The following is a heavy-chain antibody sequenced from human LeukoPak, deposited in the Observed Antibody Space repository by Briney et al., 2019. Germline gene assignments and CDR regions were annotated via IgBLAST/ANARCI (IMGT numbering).Heavy chain of an antibody. Sequence: GESLQISCKGSGYRFTSYWISWVRQMPGKGLEWMGRIDPSDSYSNYSPSFQGHVTMSADKSISTAYLQWSSLKASDTAMYYCARQGYYDSSGWTFDIWGQGTMVTVSS. D-gene: IGHD3-22*01. CDR2: IDPSDSYS. CDR1: GYRFTSYW. CDR3: ARQGYYDSSGWTFDI. V-gene: IGHV5-10-1*01. J-gene: IGHJ3*02.